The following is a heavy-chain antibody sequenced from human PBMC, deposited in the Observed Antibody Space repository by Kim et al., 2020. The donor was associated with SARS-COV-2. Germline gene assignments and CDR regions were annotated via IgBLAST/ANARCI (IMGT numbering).Heavy chain of an antibody. D-gene: IGHD6-19*01. CDR3: ARQFSQGLWAFDF. J-gene: IGHJ3*01. CDR1: VGPISGSNYW. CDR2: INYIGTT. Sequence: SETLSLTCSVSVGPISGSNYWWAWIRQPPGNGLEWIGTINYIGTTYYNPSLKGRLTISVDTSKNQFSLKLSSVTAADTAVYYCARQFSQGLWAFDFWGQGSMIAVSS. V-gene: IGHV4-39*01.